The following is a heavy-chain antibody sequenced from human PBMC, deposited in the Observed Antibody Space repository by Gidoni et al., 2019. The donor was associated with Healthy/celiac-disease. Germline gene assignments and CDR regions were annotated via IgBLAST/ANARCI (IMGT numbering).Heavy chain of an antibody. J-gene: IGHJ4*02. CDR3: ARHRDYGIIKPYDDLNYIVVVIAPPDY. CDR1: GFPFRDYY. Sequence: QVQLVESGGGLVKPGGSLRRSWAASGFPFRDYYMSWIRQAPGKGLDWFSYISSSCSTLYYAGSVNGRFTISRDNAKNSLYLQMNSLRAEDTAVYYCARHRDYGIIKPYDDLNYIVVVIAPPDYWGQGTLVTVSS. CDR2: ISSSCSTL. D-gene: IGHD2-21*01. V-gene: IGHV3-11*01.